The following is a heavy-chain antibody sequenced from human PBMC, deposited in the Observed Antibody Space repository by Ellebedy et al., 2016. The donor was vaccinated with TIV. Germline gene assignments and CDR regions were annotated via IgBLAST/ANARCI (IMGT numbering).Heavy chain of an antibody. D-gene: IGHD1-20*01. Sequence: MPSETLSLTCTASGASITSGDYRWTWIRHQPGKGLEWIGYNSYSGSRNQNPPLKSRATISLDTSKNQFSLNLSSVTAADTAVYYCARVFGLPGSFGWFDAWGQGRLVTVSS. CDR2: NSYSGSR. J-gene: IGHJ5*02. CDR1: GASITSGDYR. CDR3: ARVFGLPGSFGWFDA. V-gene: IGHV4-31*03.